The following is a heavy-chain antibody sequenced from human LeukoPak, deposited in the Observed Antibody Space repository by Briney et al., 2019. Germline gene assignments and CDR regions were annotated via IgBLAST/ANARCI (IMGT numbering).Heavy chain of an antibody. CDR3: VRNDGDDAFDI. CDR2: ISSTSTTI. J-gene: IGHJ3*02. V-gene: IGHV3-48*01. CDR1: GFTFSGYS. Sequence: PGGSLRLCCAASGFTFSGYSMKWFRQTPGRGLEWVSYISSTSTTIYYKDSVKGRFTISRDNAKNSLYLHMTSLRVEDTAVYFCVRNDGDDAFDIWGQGTMVTVSS. D-gene: IGHD4-17*01.